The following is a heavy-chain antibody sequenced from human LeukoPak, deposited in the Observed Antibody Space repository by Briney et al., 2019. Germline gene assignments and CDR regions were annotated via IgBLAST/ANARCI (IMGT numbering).Heavy chain of an antibody. Sequence: GGSLRLSCAASGFTFSSYTMHWVRPAPRKGLEWVAVLCSVGRTEKYADSVKGRFTVSRDNSNNTLYLQMNSLSADDTAVYYCARRFLPGLGGNWFDPWGQGTLVTVSS. D-gene: IGHD3-16*01. CDR1: GFTFSSYT. J-gene: IGHJ5*02. CDR3: ARRFLPGLGGNWFDP. V-gene: IGHV3-33*08. CDR2: LCSVGRTE.